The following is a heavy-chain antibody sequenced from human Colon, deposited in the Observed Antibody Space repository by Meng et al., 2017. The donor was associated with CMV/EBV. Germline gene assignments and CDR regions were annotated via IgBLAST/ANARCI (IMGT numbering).Heavy chain of an antibody. CDR1: NFIFSDCA. J-gene: IGHJ4*02. CDR2: IRYDGSNK. D-gene: IGHD3-3*01. Sequence: GESLKISCVASNFIFSDCAIHWVRQAPGKGLEWVAFIRYDGSNKYYADSVKGRFTISRDNSKNALYLQMNSLRAEDTAVYYCAKDRDDFWSGYNPPGHWGQGTLVTVSS. CDR3: AKDRDDFWSGYNPPGH. V-gene: IGHV3-30*02.